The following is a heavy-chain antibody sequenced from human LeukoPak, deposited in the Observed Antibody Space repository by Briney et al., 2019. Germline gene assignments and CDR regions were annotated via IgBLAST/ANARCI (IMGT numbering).Heavy chain of an antibody. D-gene: IGHD5-12*01. CDR2: MNANTVHT. V-gene: IGHV1-8*01. CDR1: GYTFTSYD. CDR3: ARASGYEFDY. J-gene: IGHJ4*02. Sequence: ASVKVSCKASGYTFTSYDIHWVRQATGQGLEWMGYMNANTVHTDFAQKFQGRVTMTRNTSISTTYMELSSLTSEDTAVYYCARASGYEFDYWGQGTLVTVSS.